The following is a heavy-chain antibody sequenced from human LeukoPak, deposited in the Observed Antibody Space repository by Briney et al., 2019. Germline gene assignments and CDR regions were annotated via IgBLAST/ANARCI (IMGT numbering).Heavy chain of an antibody. J-gene: IGHJ6*04. CDR3: ARDRVVTMVRGVIPRRYYGMDV. Sequence: SQTLSLTCTVSGGSISSGDYYWSWIRQPPGKGLEWIGYIYYSGSTYYNPSLKSRVTISVDTPKNQFSLKLSSVTAADTAVYYCARDRVVTMVRGVIPRRYYGMDVWGKGTTVTVSS. D-gene: IGHD3-10*01. CDR1: GGSISSGDYY. V-gene: IGHV4-30-4*01. CDR2: IYYSGST.